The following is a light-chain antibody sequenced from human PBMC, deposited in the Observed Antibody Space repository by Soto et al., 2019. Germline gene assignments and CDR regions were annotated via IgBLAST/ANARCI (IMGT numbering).Light chain of an antibody. Sequence: EIVLTQSPGTLSLSPGERATLSCRASQSVSNNYLAWYQQKPGQAPRLLIYGASNRATGIPDRFSGSGSGTDFTLTINRLEPEDFAMYYCQQYSSSRTFGQGTKVDIK. V-gene: IGKV3-20*01. CDR3: QQYSSSRT. CDR1: QSVSNNY. J-gene: IGKJ1*01. CDR2: GAS.